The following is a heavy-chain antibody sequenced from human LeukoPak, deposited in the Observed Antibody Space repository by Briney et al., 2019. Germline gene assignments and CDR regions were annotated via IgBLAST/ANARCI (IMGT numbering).Heavy chain of an antibody. CDR3: ARLIGIAAAGFDC. CDR2: IYPGDSDT. D-gene: IGHD6-13*01. CDR1: GYSFTSYW. J-gene: IGHJ4*02. V-gene: IGHV5-51*01. Sequence: GESLKISCKGSGYSFTSYWIGWVRQIPGKGLEWMGIIYPGDSDTRYSPSFQGHVIISADKSNSTAYLQWSSLKASDTAMYYCARLIGIAAAGFDCWGQGTLVTVSS.